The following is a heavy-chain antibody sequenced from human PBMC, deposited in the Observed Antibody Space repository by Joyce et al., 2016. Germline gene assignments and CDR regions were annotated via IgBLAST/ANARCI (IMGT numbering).Heavy chain of an antibody. J-gene: IGHJ4*02. CDR2: ISTTSSII. V-gene: IGHV3-48*04. Sequence: EVRLEESGGGLVQPGGSLRLSCAASGFTFSSYSMNWVRQVPGKGLEWVSNISTTSSIIYNADSVKGRFTISRDNAKNSLYLQRNSLRAEDTAVYYCARRGGGTIMAGRHFDYWGQGTLVTVSS. CDR3: ARRGGGTIMAGRHFDY. D-gene: IGHD5-24*01. CDR1: GFTFSSYS.